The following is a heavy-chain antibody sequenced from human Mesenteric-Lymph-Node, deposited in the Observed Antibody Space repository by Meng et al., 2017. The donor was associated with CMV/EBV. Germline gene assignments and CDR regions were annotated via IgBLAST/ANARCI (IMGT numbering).Heavy chain of an antibody. CDR1: GFTFSRYA. J-gene: IGHJ4*02. CDR3: AAEYQLLNTPYFEY. V-gene: IGHV3-30-3*01. D-gene: IGHD6-6*01. Sequence: GESLKISCAASGFTFSRYAIHWVRQAPGKGLEWVALISYDGGTKNYADSVKGRLTISRDNSRNTVYLHLDSLRAEDTAVYYCAAEYQLLNTPYFEYWGQGTLVTVSS. CDR2: ISYDGGTK.